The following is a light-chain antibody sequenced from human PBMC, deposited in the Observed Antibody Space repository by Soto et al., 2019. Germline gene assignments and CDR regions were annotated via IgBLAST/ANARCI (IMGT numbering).Light chain of an antibody. CDR2: GNS. J-gene: IGLJ2*01. CDR3: QSYDSSLSVV. Sequence: QSVLTQPPSVSGAPGQRVTISCTGSSSNIGAGYDVHWYQQLPGTAPKLLIYGNSNRPSGVPDRLSGSKSGTSASLAITGRQAADEAGYYCQSYDSSLSVVFGGGIKLTVL. V-gene: IGLV1-40*01. CDR1: SSNIGAGYD.